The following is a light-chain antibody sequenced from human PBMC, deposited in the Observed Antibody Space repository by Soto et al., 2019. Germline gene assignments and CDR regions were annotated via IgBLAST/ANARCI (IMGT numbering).Light chain of an antibody. J-gene: IGLJ3*02. CDR1: SSNIGAGFD. CDR2: SNS. Sequence: QSVLTQPPSVSGAPGQRVTMSCTGSSSNIGAGFDVHWYQQLPGTAPKLLIYSNSNRPSGVPDRFSGSKSGTSASLAITGLQAEDEADYYCQSYDSSLSGWVFGGGTQLTVL. CDR3: QSYDSSLSGWV. V-gene: IGLV1-40*01.